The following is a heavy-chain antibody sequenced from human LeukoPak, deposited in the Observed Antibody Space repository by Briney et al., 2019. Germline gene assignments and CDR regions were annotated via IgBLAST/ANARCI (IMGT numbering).Heavy chain of an antibody. V-gene: IGHV3-23*01. D-gene: IGHD2-2*01. CDR1: GFTFSSYA. Sequence: GGSLRLSWAASGFTFSSYAMGWVRQAPGKGLEWVSAISGSGGSTFYADSVKGRFTISRDNSKNTLYLQMNSLRAEDTAVYYCAKGLCSTSCYSVPDHVWGQGTTVTVSS. CDR2: ISGSGGST. J-gene: IGHJ6*02. CDR3: AKGLCSTSCYSVPDHV.